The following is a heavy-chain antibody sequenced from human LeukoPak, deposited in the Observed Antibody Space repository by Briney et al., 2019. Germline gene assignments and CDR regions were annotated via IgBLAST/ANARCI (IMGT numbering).Heavy chain of an antibody. CDR3: ATSPYYYDSSGYRKDAFDI. CDR2: IYHSGST. D-gene: IGHD3-22*01. V-gene: IGHV4-38-2*02. CDR1: GYSISSGYY. Sequence: SETLSLTCTVSGYSISSGYYWGWIRQPPGKGLEWIGSIYHSGSTYYNPSLKSRVTISVDTSKNQFSLKLSSVTAADTAVYYCATSPYYYDSSGYRKDAFDIWGQGTMVTVSS. J-gene: IGHJ3*02.